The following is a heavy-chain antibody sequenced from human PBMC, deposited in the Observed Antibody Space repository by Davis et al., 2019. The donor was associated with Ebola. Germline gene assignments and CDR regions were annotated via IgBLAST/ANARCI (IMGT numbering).Heavy chain of an antibody. D-gene: IGHD5-12*01. CDR1: GGSFTNYA. V-gene: IGHV1-69*05. CDR2: IIPVFATA. J-gene: IGHJ6*02. Sequence: SVKVSCKVSGGSFTNYALSWVRQAPGQGLEWMGTIIPVFATANYAQKLQGRVTITTDTSTTTVYVELSSLRPEDTAVYYCGREGRSGNDSDLDVWGQGTAVTVSS. CDR3: GREGRSGNDSDLDV.